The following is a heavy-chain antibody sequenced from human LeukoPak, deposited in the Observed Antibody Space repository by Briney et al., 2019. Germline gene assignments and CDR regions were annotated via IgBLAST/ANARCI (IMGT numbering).Heavy chain of an antibody. CDR2: IKSDGSST. V-gene: IGHV3-74*01. CDR1: GFTFSRYL. D-gene: IGHD2-2*02. Sequence: GGSLRLSCAASGFTFSRYLMHWVRQAPGKGLVWASRIKSDGSSTSDADSVKGRFIISRDNAKNTLYLQMNSLRAENTAVYYCARAAYCSGTDCYTYFDYWGQGTLVTVSS. J-gene: IGHJ4*02. CDR3: ARAAYCSGTDCYTYFDY.